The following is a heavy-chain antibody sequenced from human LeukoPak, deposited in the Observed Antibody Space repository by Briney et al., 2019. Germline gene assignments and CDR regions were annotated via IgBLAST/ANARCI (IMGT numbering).Heavy chain of an antibody. D-gene: IGHD2-2*01. CDR1: GYSISSGYY. V-gene: IGHV4-38-2*02. CDR2: IYRSGTT. Sequence: SETLSLTCTVSGYSISSGYYWGWIRQPPGKGLEWIGGIYRSGTTYYNPSLMSRVTISVDTSKNQFSLRLSSVTAADTAVYYYARMYCSTTSCSTVDWFDPWGQGTLVTVSS. J-gene: IGHJ5*02. CDR3: ARMYCSTTSCSTVDWFDP.